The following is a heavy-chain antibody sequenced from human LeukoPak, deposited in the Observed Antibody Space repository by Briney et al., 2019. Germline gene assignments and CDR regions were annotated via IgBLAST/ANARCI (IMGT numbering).Heavy chain of an antibody. J-gene: IGHJ4*02. CDR1: GGSISSSSYY. Sequence: SETLSLTCTVSGGSISSSSYYWGWIRQPPGKGLEWIGSIYYSGGTSYNPSLKSRILFSVDTSQNQFSLKLNSVTAADTAVYYCVREILYCSGGSCYRGPFDNWGQGTLVTVSA. CDR2: IYYSGGT. V-gene: IGHV4-39*07. CDR3: VREILYCSGGSCYRGPFDN. D-gene: IGHD2-15*01.